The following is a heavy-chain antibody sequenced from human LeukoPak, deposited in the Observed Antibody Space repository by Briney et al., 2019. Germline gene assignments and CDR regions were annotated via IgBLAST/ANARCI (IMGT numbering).Heavy chain of an antibody. D-gene: IGHD3-22*01. CDR3: ARVGGDDSTGHYSVDY. CDR2: LHHSGST. V-gene: IGHV4-38-2*01. Sequence: SETLSLTCAVYGYSITCTYWGGWIRQTPGRGPEWIGSLHHSGSTSYSPSLKSRVTISVDTSKNQFSLRLSSVTAADTAVYYCARVGGDDSTGHYSVDYWGQGTLVTVSS. CDR1: GYSITCTYW. J-gene: IGHJ4*02.